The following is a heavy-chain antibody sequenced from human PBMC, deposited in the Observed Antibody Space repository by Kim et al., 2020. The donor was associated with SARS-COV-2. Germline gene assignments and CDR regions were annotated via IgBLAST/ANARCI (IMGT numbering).Heavy chain of an antibody. D-gene: IGHD2-15*01. CDR3: ARHVILAGFCSGGSCYPTEFDP. J-gene: IGHJ5*02. CDR1: GYSFTSYW. V-gene: IGHV5-10-1*01. Sequence: GESLKISCKGSGYSFTSYWISWVRQMPGKGLEWMGRIDPSDSYTNYSPSFQGHVTISADKSISTAYLQWSSLKASDTAMYYCARHVILAGFCSGGSCYPTEFDPWGQGTLVTVSS. CDR2: IDPSDSYT.